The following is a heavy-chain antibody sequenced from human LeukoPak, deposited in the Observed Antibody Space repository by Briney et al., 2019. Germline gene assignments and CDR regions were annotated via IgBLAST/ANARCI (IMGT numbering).Heavy chain of an antibody. CDR1: GFTFEDYG. Sequence: GGSLRLSCAASGFTFEDYGMSWVRQPPGKGREWVSGINWNGGSTGYADAVKGRFTISRDNAKNSLYLQMNSLRAEDTALYYCARGLTDYGDYGPNYYYYMDVWGKGTTVTVSS. CDR2: INWNGGST. J-gene: IGHJ6*03. V-gene: IGHV3-20*04. CDR3: ARGLTDYGDYGPNYYYYMDV. D-gene: IGHD4-17*01.